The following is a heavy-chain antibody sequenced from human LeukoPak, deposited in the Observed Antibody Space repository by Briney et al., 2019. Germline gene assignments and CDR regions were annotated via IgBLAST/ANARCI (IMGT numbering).Heavy chain of an antibody. Sequence: EASVTVSCKASGYTFTSYGISWVRQAPGQGLEWMGGIIPIFGTANYAQKFQGRVTITADESTSTAYMELSSLRSEDTAVYYCARDMAGTTGTGNDAFDIWGQGTMVTVSS. D-gene: IGHD1-1*01. J-gene: IGHJ3*02. CDR2: IIPIFGTA. CDR1: GYTFTSYG. CDR3: ARDMAGTTGTGNDAFDI. V-gene: IGHV1-69*13.